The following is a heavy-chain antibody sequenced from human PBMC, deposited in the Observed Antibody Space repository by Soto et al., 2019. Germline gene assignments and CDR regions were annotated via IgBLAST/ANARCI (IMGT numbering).Heavy chain of an antibody. D-gene: IGHD3-22*01. J-gene: IGHJ4*02. CDR2: IYYSGST. CDR3: AREAPYYYDSSGYRMAPSLIDY. Sequence: PSETLSLTCTVSGGSRSSGGYYWSWILHHPGKGLEWIGYIYYSGSTYYNPSLKSRVTISVHTSKNQFSLKLSSVTSADTAVYYCAREAPYYYDSSGYRMAPSLIDYLGQGTLVTVSS. V-gene: IGHV4-31*03. CDR1: GGSRSSGGYY.